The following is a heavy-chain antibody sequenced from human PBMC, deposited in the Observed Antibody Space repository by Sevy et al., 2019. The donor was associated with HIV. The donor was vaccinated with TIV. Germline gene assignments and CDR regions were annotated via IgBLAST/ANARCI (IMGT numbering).Heavy chain of an antibody. V-gene: IGHV3-30-3*01. Sequence: GGSLRLSCAASGFTFSSYAMHWVRQAPGKGLEWVAVISYDGSNKYYADSVKGRFTISRDNSKNTLYLQMNSLRAEDTAVYYCARERKLYYYDTWGQRTLVTVSS. D-gene: IGHD3-22*01. CDR2: ISYDGSNK. CDR1: GFTFSSYA. J-gene: IGHJ5*02. CDR3: ARERKLYYYDT.